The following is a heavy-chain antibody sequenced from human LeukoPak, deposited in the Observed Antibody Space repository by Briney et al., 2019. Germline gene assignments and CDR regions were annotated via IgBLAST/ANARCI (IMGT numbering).Heavy chain of an antibody. V-gene: IGHV4-4*07. CDR2: IYTSGST. CDR3: ARDRGEHDYGDMDWFDP. D-gene: IGHD4-17*01. CDR1: GGSISSYY. J-gene: IGHJ5*02. Sequence: SETLSLTCTVSGGSISSYYWRWIRQPAGKGLEWIGRIYTSGSTNYNPSLKSRVTMSVDTSKNQFSLKLSSVTAADTAVYYCARDRGEHDYGDMDWFDPWGQGTLVTVSS.